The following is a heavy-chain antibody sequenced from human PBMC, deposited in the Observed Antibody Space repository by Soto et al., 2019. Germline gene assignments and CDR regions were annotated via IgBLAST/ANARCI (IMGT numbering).Heavy chain of an antibody. CDR1: GFTFSSYA. CDR2: ISGSGGST. D-gene: IGHD3-3*01. CDR3: AKSLWSGYYTNWFDP. Sequence: LRLSCAASGFTFSSYAMSWVRQAPGKGLEWVSAISGSGGSTYYADSVKGRFTISRDNSKNTLYLQMNSLRAEDTAVYYCAKSLWSGYYTNWFDPWGQGTLVTVSS. J-gene: IGHJ5*02. V-gene: IGHV3-23*01.